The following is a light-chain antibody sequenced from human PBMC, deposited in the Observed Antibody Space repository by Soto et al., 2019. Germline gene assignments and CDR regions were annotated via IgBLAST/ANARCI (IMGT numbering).Light chain of an antibody. CDR1: NIGSKS. J-gene: IGLJ3*02. CDR3: QVWDSSSDVWV. Sequence: SYELTQPPSVSVAPGKTARITCGGNNIGSKSVHWYQQKPGQAPVLVIYYDSDRPSGIPERFSGSNSGNTAPLTISRVEAGDEADYYCQVWDSSSDVWVFGGGTQLTVL. V-gene: IGLV3-21*04. CDR2: YDS.